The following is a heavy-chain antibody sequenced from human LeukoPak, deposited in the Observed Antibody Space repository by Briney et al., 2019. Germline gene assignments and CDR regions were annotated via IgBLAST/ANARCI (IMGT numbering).Heavy chain of an antibody. CDR3: ARTLQGGVVDY. CDR1: GFTFSSYA. D-gene: IGHD2-2*01. V-gene: IGHV3-64*01. CDR2: ISSNGGST. J-gene: IGHJ4*02. Sequence: PGGSLRLSCAASGFTFSSYAMHWVRQAPGKGLEYVSAISSNGGSTYYANSVKGRFTISRDNSKNKLYLQMGSLRAEDMAVYYCARTLQGGVVDYWGQGTLVTVSS.